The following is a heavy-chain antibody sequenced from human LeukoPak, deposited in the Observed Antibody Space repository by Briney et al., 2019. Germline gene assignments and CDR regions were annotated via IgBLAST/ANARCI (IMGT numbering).Heavy chain of an antibody. CDR1: GYSFTSYW. V-gene: IGHV5-51*01. CDR3: ATSTGRTIGGVIVTDYYDGMDV. CDR2: IFPGDSDT. D-gene: IGHD3-16*02. J-gene: IGHJ6*02. Sequence: GESLKISFKGSGYSFTSYWIGWVRQFPGKGLEWMGIIFPGDSDTRYSPSFQGQVTISTDKSISTAYLQWSSLKASDTAMYYCATSTGRTIGGVIVTDYYDGMDVWGQGTPVTVSS.